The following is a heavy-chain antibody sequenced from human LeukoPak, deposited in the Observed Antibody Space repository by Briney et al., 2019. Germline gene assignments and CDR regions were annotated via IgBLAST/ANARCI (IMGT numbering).Heavy chain of an antibody. V-gene: IGHV3-20*04. Sequence: PGGSLRLSCTASGFSFDDYGMSWVRQAPGKGLEWVSGITWNADSTGYVDFVKGRFTVSRDNAKNSLYLQMGSLRAEDTALYYCARDHHCSSATCPSDYWGQGTLVTVSS. CDR3: ARDHHCSSATCPSDY. D-gene: IGHD2-2*01. CDR2: ITWNADST. J-gene: IGHJ4*02. CDR1: GFSFDDYG.